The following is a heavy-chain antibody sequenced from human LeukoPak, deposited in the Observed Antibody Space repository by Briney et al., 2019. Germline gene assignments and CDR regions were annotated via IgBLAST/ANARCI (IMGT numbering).Heavy chain of an antibody. D-gene: IGHD3-10*01. CDR2: IYSGGST. J-gene: IGHJ6*02. Sequence: GGSLRLSCAASGFTFSSYAMSWVRQAPGKGLEWVSVIYSGGSTYYADSVKGRFTISRDNSKNTLYLQMNSLRAEDTAVYYCARNPTYMGIGGGMDVWGQGTTVTVSS. V-gene: IGHV3-66*01. CDR1: GFTFSSYA. CDR3: ARNPTYMGIGGGMDV.